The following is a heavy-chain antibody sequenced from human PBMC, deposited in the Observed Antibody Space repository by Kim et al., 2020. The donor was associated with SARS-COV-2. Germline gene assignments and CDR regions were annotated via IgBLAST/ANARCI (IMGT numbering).Heavy chain of an antibody. CDR3: AKVGCSGGSCFGIDY. J-gene: IGHJ4*02. V-gene: IGHV3-23*01. CDR2: ISGSGGST. CDR1: GFTFSSYA. Sequence: GGSLRLSCAASGFTFSSYAMSWVRQAPGKGLEWVSAISGSGGSTYYADSVKGRFTISRDNSKNTLYLQMNSLRAEDTAVYYCAKVGCSGGSCFGIDYWGQGTLVTVSS. D-gene: IGHD2-15*01.